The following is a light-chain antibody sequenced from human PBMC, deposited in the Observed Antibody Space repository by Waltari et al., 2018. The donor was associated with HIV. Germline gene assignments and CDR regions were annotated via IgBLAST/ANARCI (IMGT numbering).Light chain of an antibody. CDR1: SSDVGGYNY. Sequence: QSALTQPPSASGSPGQPVTISCTGTSSDVGGYNYVPWYQQHTGKAPKLMIYAVSKRPSGVPDRFSGSKSGNTASLTVSGLQAEDEADYYCSSYAGSNNLLFGGGTKLTVL. J-gene: IGLJ2*01. CDR2: AVS. CDR3: SSYAGSNNLL. V-gene: IGLV2-8*01.